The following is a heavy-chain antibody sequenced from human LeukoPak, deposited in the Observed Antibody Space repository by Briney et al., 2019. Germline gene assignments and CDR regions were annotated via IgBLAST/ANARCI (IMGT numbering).Heavy chain of an antibody. J-gene: IGHJ3*02. CDR3: AKGYYYDSSGSFDAFDI. Sequence: GGSLRLSCAASGFTFSSYAMSWVRQAPGKGLEWVSAISGSGGSTYYADSVKGRFTISRDNSKNTLYLQMNSLRAEDTAVYYCAKGYYYDSSGSFDAFDIWGQGTMVTASS. CDR1: GFTFSSYA. D-gene: IGHD3-22*01. CDR2: ISGSGGST. V-gene: IGHV3-23*01.